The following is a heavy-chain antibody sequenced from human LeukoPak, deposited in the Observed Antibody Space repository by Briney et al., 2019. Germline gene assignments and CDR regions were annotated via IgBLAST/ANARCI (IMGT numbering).Heavy chain of an antibody. CDR3: ARVIAAAGTYYYYYGMDV. CDR1: GYTFTSYD. V-gene: IGHV1-8*01. J-gene: IGHJ6*02. Sequence: ASVKVSCKASGYTFTSYDINWVRQATGQGLEWMGWTNPNSGNTGYAQKFQGRVTMTRNTSISTAYMELSSLRSEDTAVYYCARVIAAAGTYYYYYGMDVWGQGTTVTVSS. CDR2: TNPNSGNT. D-gene: IGHD6-13*01.